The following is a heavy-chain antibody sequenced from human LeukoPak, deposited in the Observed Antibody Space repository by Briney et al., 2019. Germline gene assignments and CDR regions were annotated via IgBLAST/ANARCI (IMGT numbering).Heavy chain of an antibody. V-gene: IGHV4-4*02. CDR1: GGSISSSNW. J-gene: IGHJ2*01. CDR3: ARGAMAGSWYFDL. D-gene: IGHD6-19*01. CDR2: IYHSGST. Sequence: SETLSLTCAVSGGSISSSNWWSWVRQPPGKGLEWIGEIYHSGSTNYNPSLKSRVTISVGKSKNQFSLKLSSVTAADTAVYYCARGAMAGSWYFDLWGRGTLVTVSS.